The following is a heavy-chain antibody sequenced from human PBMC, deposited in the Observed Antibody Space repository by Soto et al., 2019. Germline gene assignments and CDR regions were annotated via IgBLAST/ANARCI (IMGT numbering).Heavy chain of an antibody. Sequence: QVQLVQSGAEVKKPGSSVKVSCKASADTFNSYSLSWLRQAPGQRLEWMGGITPVFGTADYAQSFEDRLTLTADDSTSTVYMERSSLRSDDTAVYYCARSLEGTTVTNWFDPWGQGALVTVSS. CDR2: ITPVFGTA. CDR1: ADTFNSYS. V-gene: IGHV1-69*01. J-gene: IGHJ5*02. CDR3: ARSLEGTTVTNWFDP. D-gene: IGHD4-17*01.